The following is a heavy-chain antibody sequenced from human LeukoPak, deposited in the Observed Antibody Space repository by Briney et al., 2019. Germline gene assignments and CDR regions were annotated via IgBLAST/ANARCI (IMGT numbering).Heavy chain of an antibody. Sequence: GASVKVCCKASGYTFTSYDIKWVRQATGQGLERMGWRKPNSGNTGYAQKFQGRVTITRNPSISTAYMELSSLRSEDTAVYYCAKALGAEVNDYGGQGTLVTVSS. CDR2: RKPNSGNT. CDR3: AKALGAEVNDY. J-gene: IGHJ4*02. D-gene: IGHD3-16*01. CDR1: GYTFTSYD. V-gene: IGHV1-8*03.